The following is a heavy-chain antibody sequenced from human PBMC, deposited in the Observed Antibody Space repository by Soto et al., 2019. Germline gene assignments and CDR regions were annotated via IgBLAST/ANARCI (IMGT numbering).Heavy chain of an antibody. Sequence: GASVKVSCKASGGTFSSYTISWVRQAPGQGLEWMGRIIPILGIANYAQKFQGRVTITADKSTSTAYMELSSLRSEDTAVYYCARGLYYYGSGSYYFGYNWFDPWGQGTLVTV. D-gene: IGHD3-10*01. CDR3: ARGLYYYGSGSYYFGYNWFDP. J-gene: IGHJ5*02. CDR2: IIPILGIA. CDR1: GGTFSSYT. V-gene: IGHV1-69*02.